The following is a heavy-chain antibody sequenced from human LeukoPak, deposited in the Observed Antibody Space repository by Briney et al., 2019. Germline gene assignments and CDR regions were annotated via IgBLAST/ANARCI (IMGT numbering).Heavy chain of an antibody. J-gene: IGHJ6*03. V-gene: IGHV4-59*01. CDR2: IYYSGST. CDR3: ARGYSGYDYDGYYYYYYHYLDV. Sequence: SETLSLTCTVSGGSISSYYWSWIRQPPGKGLEWIGYIYYSGSTNYNPSLKSRVTISVDTSKNQFSLKLSSVTAADTAVYYCARGYSGYDYDGYYYYYYHYLDVWGKGTTVTVSS. CDR1: GGSISSYY. D-gene: IGHD5-12*01.